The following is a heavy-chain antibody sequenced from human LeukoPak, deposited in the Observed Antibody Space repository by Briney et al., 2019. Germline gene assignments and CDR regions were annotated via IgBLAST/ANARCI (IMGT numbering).Heavy chain of an antibody. Sequence: GGSLRLSCAASGFTVSSNYMSWVRQAPGKGLEWVSVIYSGGSTYYADSVKGRVTISRDNSKNTLYLQMNSLRAEDTAVYYCARDSRSVVVPAAIRANFDYWGQGTLVTVSS. CDR1: GFTVSSNY. J-gene: IGHJ4*02. D-gene: IGHD2-2*01. CDR3: ARDSRSVVVPAAIRANFDY. CDR2: IYSGGST. V-gene: IGHV3-66*01.